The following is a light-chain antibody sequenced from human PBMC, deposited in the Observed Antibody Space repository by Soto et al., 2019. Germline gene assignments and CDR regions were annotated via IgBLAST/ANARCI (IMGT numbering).Light chain of an antibody. CDR3: QQYGSLSWT. V-gene: IGKV3-20*01. J-gene: IGKJ1*01. Sequence: EIVCTQSSGTLSLSPGARATLSCRASQNVDSNYLAWYQQKPGQAPRIIIFGASGRATGIPDRFSGSGSGTDFTLTISRLEPEDFAVYYCQQYGSLSWTFGQGTKVDIK. CDR1: QNVDSNY. CDR2: GAS.